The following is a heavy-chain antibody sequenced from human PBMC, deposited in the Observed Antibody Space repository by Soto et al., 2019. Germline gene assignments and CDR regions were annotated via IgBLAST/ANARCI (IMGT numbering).Heavy chain of an antibody. CDR2: INPSGGST. D-gene: IGHD5-12*01. Sequence: ASVKVSCKASGYTFTNYYMHWVRQAPGQGLEWMGIINPSGGSTSYAQKFQGRVTMTRDTSTSTVYMELSSLRSEDTAVYYCAVNSGGYSGSRWSGGMDVWGQGTTVTVSS. J-gene: IGHJ6*02. CDR3: AVNSGGYSGSRWSGGMDV. V-gene: IGHV1-46*01. CDR1: GYTFTNYY.